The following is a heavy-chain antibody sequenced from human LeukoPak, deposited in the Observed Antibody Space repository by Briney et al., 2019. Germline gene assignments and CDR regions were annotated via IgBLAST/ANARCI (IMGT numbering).Heavy chain of an antibody. V-gene: IGHV1-69*05. CDR3: ARGIVGATIPWFDP. D-gene: IGHD1-26*01. CDR2: IIPIFGTA. Sequence: ASVKVSCKASGGTFSSYAISWVRQAPGQGLEWMGGIIPIFGTANYAQKFQGRVTITTDGSTSTAYMELSSLRSEDTAVYYCARGIVGATIPWFDPWGQGTLVTVSS. CDR1: GGTFSSYA. J-gene: IGHJ5*02.